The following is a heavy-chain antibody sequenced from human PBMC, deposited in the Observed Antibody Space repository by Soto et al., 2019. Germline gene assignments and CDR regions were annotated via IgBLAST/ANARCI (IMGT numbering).Heavy chain of an antibody. CDR1: GFSFSSHN. CDR3: SRSGNYRLDC. Sequence: EVQLVESGGGLVQPGGSLRLSCAASGFSFSSHNMNWVRQAPGKGLEWISYISTGGSSIYCADSVKGRFTISRDNAKNSLYLQMNSLRAEDTALYYCSRSGNYRLDCWGQGTLVTVSS. D-gene: IGHD1-26*01. V-gene: IGHV3-48*01. CDR2: ISTGGSSI. J-gene: IGHJ4*02.